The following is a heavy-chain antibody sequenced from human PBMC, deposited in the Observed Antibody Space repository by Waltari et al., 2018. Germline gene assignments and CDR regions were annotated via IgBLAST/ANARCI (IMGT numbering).Heavy chain of an antibody. CDR3: ARHWGSSYGNEYFEF. J-gene: IGHJ1*01. Sequence: QVQLQESGPGLVKPSETLSLTCAVSGGSFSSYWWGWLRQPPGKGLEWIGSIYGSSGNTEYNPSLKSRATISRDTSKNQFSLKLSSVTAADTAVYYCARHWGSSYGNEYFEFWGQGALVTVSS. D-gene: IGHD6-13*01. CDR2: IYGSSGNT. V-gene: IGHV4-59*08. CDR1: GGSFSSYW.